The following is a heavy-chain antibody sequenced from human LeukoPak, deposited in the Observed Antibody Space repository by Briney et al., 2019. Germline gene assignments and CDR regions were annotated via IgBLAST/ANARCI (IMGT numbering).Heavy chain of an antibody. D-gene: IGHD3-3*01. CDR1: GFTFSSYA. CDR3: ARDTYYNFWSGRNPHDAFDI. Sequence: GGSLSLSCAASGFTFSSYAMHGVRQAPGKGREWVAVISYDGSNKYYADSVQGRFTISRDKSKNTLYLQMNSLRAEDTAVYYCARDTYYNFWSGRNPHDAFDIWGQGTMVTVSS. V-gene: IGHV3-30-3*01. J-gene: IGHJ3*02. CDR2: ISYDGSNK.